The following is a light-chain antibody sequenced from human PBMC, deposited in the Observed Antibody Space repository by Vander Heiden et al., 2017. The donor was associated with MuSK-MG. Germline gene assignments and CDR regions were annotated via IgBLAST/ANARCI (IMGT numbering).Light chain of an antibody. V-gene: IGLV2-14*01. CDR2: DVS. Sequence: QSPLTQPASVSGSPGQSIPISCPGTSSDVGGYNYVSWYQQHPGKAPKLMIYDVSNRPSGVSNRFSGSKSGNTASLTISGLQAEDEADYYFSSYTSSSTRVFGGGTKLTVL. J-gene: IGLJ3*02. CDR1: SSDVGGYNY. CDR3: SSYTSSSTRV.